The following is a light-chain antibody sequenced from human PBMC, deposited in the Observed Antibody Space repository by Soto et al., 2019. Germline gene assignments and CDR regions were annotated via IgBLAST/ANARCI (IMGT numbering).Light chain of an antibody. CDR1: SSNFGSYT. Sequence: QSVLTQPPSASGTPGQRVTISCSGSSSNFGSYTVNWYQQLPGTAPKLVIYSKNQRPSGVPDRFSGSKSGTSASLAISGLHSDDEADYYCVAWDDSLNGYVVFGGGTKVTVL. CDR2: SKN. CDR3: VAWDDSLNGYVV. J-gene: IGLJ2*01. V-gene: IGLV1-44*01.